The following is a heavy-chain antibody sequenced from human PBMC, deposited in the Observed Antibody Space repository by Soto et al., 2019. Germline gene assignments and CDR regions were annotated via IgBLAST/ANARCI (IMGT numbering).Heavy chain of an antibody. CDR1: GGSISSYY. CDR2: IYYSGST. CDR3: ARYTAMVTARKYYFDY. J-gene: IGHJ4*02. D-gene: IGHD5-18*01. Sequence: SETLSLTCTVSGGSISSYYWSWIRQPPGKGLGWIGYIYYSGSTNYNPSLKSRITISVDTSKNQFSLKLRSVTAADTAVYYCARYTAMVTARKYYFDYWGQGTLVTVSS. V-gene: IGHV4-59*01.